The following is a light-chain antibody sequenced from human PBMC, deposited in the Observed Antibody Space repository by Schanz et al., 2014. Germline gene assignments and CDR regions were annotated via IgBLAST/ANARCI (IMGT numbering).Light chain of an antibody. CDR3: QSYDSSLSAWV. CDR1: SSDVGGYNY. Sequence: QSALTQPPSASGSPGQSVTISCTGTSSDVGGYNYVSWYQQHPGKAPKLMIYDVSNRPSGVSNRFSGSKSGNTASLTVSGLQAEDEADYYCQSYDSSLSAWVFGGGTKLTVL. J-gene: IGLJ3*02. V-gene: IGLV2-8*01. CDR2: DVS.